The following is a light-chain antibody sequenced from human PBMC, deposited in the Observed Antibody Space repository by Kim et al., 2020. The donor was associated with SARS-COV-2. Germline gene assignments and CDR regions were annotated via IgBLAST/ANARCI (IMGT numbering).Light chain of an antibody. J-gene: IGKJ2*01. Sequence: DIQMTQSSSSVSASVGDTVTITCRASQDVRNWLAWYQQNPGKAPKLLVYAASTLQSGVPSRFSGSGSGTEFTLTINTLQPEDLGTYYCQQANSFPYTFGQGTKVDIK. V-gene: IGKV1-12*01. CDR3: QQANSFPYT. CDR2: AAS. CDR1: QDVRNW.